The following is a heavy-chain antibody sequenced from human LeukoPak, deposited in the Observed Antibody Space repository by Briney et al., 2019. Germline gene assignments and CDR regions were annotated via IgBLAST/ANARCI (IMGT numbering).Heavy chain of an antibody. CDR1: GGSFSGYY. D-gene: IGHD3-9*01. J-gene: IGHJ5*02. CDR2: INHSGST. V-gene: IGHV4-34*01. CDR3: AAGPYDILTGYQGWFDP. Sequence: PSETLSLTCAVYGGSFSGYYWSWIRQPPWKGLEWIGEINHSGSTNYNPSLKSRVTISVDTSKNQFSLKLSSVTAADTAVYYCAAGPYDILTGYQGWFDPWGQGTLVTVSS.